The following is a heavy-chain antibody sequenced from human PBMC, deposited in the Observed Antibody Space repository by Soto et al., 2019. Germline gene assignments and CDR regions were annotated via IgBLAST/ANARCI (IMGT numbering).Heavy chain of an antibody. Sequence: GGSLRVACASSVFTFSIFAMTWVRQAPGKGLEWVSTISDSGGATYYADSVMGRFTISRDNFKNTVYLQMNSLRAEDTAVYYCAKPVLVPTDMVGTFDLWGQGTLVTVSS. J-gene: IGHJ3*01. D-gene: IGHD3-10*01. CDR1: VFTFSIFA. CDR2: ISDSGGAT. CDR3: AKPVLVPTDMVGTFDL. V-gene: IGHV3-23*01.